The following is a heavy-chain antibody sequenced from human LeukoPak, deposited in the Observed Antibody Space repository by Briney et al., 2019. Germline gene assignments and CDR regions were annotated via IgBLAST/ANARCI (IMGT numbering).Heavy chain of an antibody. Sequence: SETLSLTCTVSGGSISNYYWSWIRQPAGKGLEWIGRIYPDGSTSYNPSLKSRVTMSIDMSKNQFSLNLSSATAADTAVYYCVRMQSLGWFDPWGQGSLITVSS. CDR2: IYPDGST. D-gene: IGHD3-16*01. CDR1: GGSISNYY. V-gene: IGHV4-4*07. CDR3: VRMQSLGWFDP. J-gene: IGHJ5*02.